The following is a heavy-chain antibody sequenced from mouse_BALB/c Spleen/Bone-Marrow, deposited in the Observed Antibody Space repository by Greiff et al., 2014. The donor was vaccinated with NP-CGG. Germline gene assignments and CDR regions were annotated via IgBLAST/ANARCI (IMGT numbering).Heavy chain of an antibody. D-gene: IGHD1-2*01. V-gene: IGHV1-87*01. CDR3: ARSRTTATAMDY. CDR2: IYPGDGDT. CDR1: GYTFTSYW. Sequence: QVHVKQSGAELARPGASVKLSCKASGYTFTSYWMQWVKQRPGQGLEWIGAIYPGDGDTRYTQKFEGKATLTADKSSSTAYMQLGSLASEDSVVYYCARSRTTATAMDYWGQGTSVTVSS. J-gene: IGHJ4*01.